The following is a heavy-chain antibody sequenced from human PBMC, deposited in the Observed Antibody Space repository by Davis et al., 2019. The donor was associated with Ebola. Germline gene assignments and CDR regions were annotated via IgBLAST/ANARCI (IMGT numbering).Heavy chain of an antibody. J-gene: IGHJ6*02. Sequence: SVKVSCKASGGTFSSYAISWVRQAPGQGLEWMGGIIPIFGTANYAQKFQGRVTITADKSTSTAHMELSSLRSEDTAVYYCARTRYGDYGMDVWGQGTTVTVSS. D-gene: IGHD3-9*01. V-gene: IGHV1-69*06. CDR1: GGTFSSYA. CDR3: ARTRYGDYGMDV. CDR2: IIPIFGTA.